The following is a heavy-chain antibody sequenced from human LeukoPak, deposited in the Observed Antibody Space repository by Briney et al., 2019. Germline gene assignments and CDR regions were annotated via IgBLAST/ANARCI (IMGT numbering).Heavy chain of an antibody. Sequence: SETLSLTCTVSGGSISSGGYYWSWIRQPPGKGLEWIGYIYYSGSTNYNPSLKSRVTISVDTSKNQFSLKLSSVTAADTAVYYCARARADSAAGAPHFDYWGQGTLVTVSS. V-gene: IGHV4-61*08. J-gene: IGHJ4*02. CDR2: IYYSGST. CDR1: GGSISSGGYY. CDR3: ARARADSAAGAPHFDY. D-gene: IGHD6-13*01.